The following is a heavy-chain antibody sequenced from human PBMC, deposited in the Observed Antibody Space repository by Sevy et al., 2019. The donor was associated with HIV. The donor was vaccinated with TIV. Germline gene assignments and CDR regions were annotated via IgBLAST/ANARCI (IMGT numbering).Heavy chain of an antibody. D-gene: IGHD2-2*01. J-gene: IGHJ5*02. V-gene: IGHV1-18*01. CDR3: ARGISVVPTREAWFDP. CDR1: GYTFSSYG. Sequence: ASVKVSCNASGYTFSSYGITWVRQAPGQGLEWMGWISTFNVNRKDGQKFQDRVTLTTDTSTSTAYMELKSLRSDDTAVYFCARGISVVPTREAWFDPWGQGTLVTVSS. CDR2: ISTFNVNR.